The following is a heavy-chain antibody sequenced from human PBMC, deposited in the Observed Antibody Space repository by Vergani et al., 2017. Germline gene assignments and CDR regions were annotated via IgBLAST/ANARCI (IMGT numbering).Heavy chain of an antibody. J-gene: IGHJ4*02. V-gene: IGHV1-18*01. D-gene: IGHD3-3*01. CDR2: ISAYNGNT. Sequence: VQLLESGGGLVQPGGSLRLSCAASGFTFSSYAMSWVRQAPGQGLEWMGWISAYNGNTNYAQKLQGRVTMTTDTSTSTAYMELRSLRSDDTAVYYCARDLITIFGVVSMPDYWGQGTLVTVSS. CDR1: GFTFSSYA. CDR3: ARDLITIFGVVSMPDY.